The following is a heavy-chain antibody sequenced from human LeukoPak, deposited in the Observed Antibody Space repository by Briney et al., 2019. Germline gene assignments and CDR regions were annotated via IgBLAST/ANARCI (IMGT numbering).Heavy chain of an antibody. CDR1: GFTFDDYA. CDR2: ISWNSGSI. J-gene: IGHJ4*02. D-gene: IGHD3-22*01. CDR3: AKDYYYDSSGYPVYFDY. V-gene: IGHV3-9*01. Sequence: GGSPRLSCAASGFTFDDYAMHWVRQAPGKGLEWVSGISWNSGSIGYADSVKGRFTISRDNAKNSLYLQMNSLRAEDTALYYCAKDYYYDSSGYPVYFDYWGQGTLVTVSS.